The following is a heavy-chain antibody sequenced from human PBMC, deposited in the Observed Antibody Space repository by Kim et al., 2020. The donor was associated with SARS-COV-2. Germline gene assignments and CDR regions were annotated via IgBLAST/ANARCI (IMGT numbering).Heavy chain of an antibody. CDR3: AKGGPYCSSTTCDDGFDI. V-gene: IGHV3-23*01. CDR1: GFTFSTYA. J-gene: IGHJ3*02. D-gene: IGHD2-2*01. CDR2: ISGSGGST. Sequence: GGSLRPSCAASGFTFSTYAMNWVRQAPGKGLEWVSVISGSGGSTYNADSVKGRFTISRDNSKNTLYLQMNSLRAEDTAVYYCAKGGPYCSSTTCDDGFDIWGQGTMVSVSS.